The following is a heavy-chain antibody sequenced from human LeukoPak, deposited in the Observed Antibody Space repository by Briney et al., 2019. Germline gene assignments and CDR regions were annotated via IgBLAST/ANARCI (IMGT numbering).Heavy chain of an antibody. CDR2: ISDVGSI. V-gene: IGHV4-59*08. Sequence: SETLSFTCTVSGGSISSYYWSWIRQPPGKGLEWIAYISDVGSINYNPSLKSRVTISLDTSKNQFSLKLSSVTAADTAVYYCAKVPWDDFWSRGYYFDYWGQGTLVTVSS. CDR3: AKVPWDDFWSRGYYFDY. D-gene: IGHD3-3*01. J-gene: IGHJ4*02. CDR1: GGSISSYY.